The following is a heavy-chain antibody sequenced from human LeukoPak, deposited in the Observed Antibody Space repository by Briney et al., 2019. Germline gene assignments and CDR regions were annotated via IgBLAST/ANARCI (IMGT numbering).Heavy chain of an antibody. J-gene: IGHJ5*02. Sequence: PSETLSLTCTVSGGSISSGSYYWSWIRQPAGKGLEWIGSIYYSGSTYYNPSLKSRVTISVDTSKNQFSLKLSSVTAADTAVYYCARDRIAVAGDHRDWFDPWGQGTLVTVSS. CDR3: ARDRIAVAGDHRDWFDP. CDR1: GGSISSGSYY. D-gene: IGHD6-19*01. V-gene: IGHV4-39*07. CDR2: IYYSGST.